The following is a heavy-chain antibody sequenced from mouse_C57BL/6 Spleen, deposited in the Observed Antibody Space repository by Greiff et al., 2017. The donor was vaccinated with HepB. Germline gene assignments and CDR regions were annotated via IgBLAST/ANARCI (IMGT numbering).Heavy chain of an antibody. J-gene: IGHJ3*01. V-gene: IGHV1-42*01. CDR1: GYSFTGYY. CDR2: INPSTGGT. D-gene: IGHD4-1*02. CDR3: ARTLTTAWFAY. Sequence: SGPELVKPGASVKISCKASGYSFTGYYMNWVKQSPEKSLEWIGEINPSTGGTTYNQKFKAKATLTVDKSSSTAYMQLKSLTSEDSAVYYCARTLTTAWFAYWGQGTLVTVSA.